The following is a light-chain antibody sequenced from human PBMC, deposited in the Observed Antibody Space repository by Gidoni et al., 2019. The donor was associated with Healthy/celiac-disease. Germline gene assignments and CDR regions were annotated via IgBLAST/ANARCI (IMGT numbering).Light chain of an antibody. CDR2: DAS. V-gene: IGKV3-11*01. CDR1: QSVSSY. J-gene: IGKJ2*01. CDR3: QQRSNWPPYT. Sequence: DIVLTQSPATLSLSPGERATLSCRASQSVSSYLAGYQQKPGQAPRLLIYDASNRATSIPARFSGSGSGTDFTLTISSREPEDFAVYYCQQRSNWPPYTFGQGTKLEIK.